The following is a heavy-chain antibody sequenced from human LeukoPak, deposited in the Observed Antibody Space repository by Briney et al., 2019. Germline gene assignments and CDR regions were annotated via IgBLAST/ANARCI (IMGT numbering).Heavy chain of an antibody. Sequence: ASVKVPCKASGYTFTSYGISWVRQAPGQGLEWMGWISAYNGNTNYARKLQGRVTMTTDTSTSTAYMELRSLRSDDTAVYYCARESVPYCSGGSCPLSDWGQGTLVTVSS. V-gene: IGHV1-18*01. D-gene: IGHD2-15*01. CDR1: GYTFTSYG. CDR2: ISAYNGNT. J-gene: IGHJ4*02. CDR3: ARESVPYCSGGSCPLSD.